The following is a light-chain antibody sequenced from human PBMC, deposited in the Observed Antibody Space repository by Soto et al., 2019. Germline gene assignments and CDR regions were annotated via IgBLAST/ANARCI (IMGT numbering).Light chain of an antibody. Sequence: EIVLTQSPGTLSLSPGERATLSCRASQSVSGNYLAWYQQKPGQSPRLLIYGSSDRATGIQDRFSGSGSGTDFTLTITRVEPEDFAVYYCQQYCSSPPYTFGQGTKLEIK. CDR2: GSS. V-gene: IGKV3-20*01. J-gene: IGKJ2*01. CDR3: QQYCSSPPYT. CDR1: QSVSGNY.